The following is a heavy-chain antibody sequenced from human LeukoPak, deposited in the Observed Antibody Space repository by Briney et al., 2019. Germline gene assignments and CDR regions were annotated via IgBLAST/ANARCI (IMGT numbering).Heavy chain of an antibody. CDR1: GGSISSSSYY. V-gene: IGHV4-39*07. CDR2: IYYSGST. CDR3: ARGIGYYDILTETETNLYGMDV. D-gene: IGHD3-9*01. J-gene: IGHJ6*02. Sequence: SETLSLTCTVSGGSISSSSYYWGWIRQPPGKGLEWIGSIYYSGSTYYNPSLKSRVTISVDTSKNQFSLKLSSVTAADTAVYYCARGIGYYDILTETETNLYGMDVWGQGTTVTVSS.